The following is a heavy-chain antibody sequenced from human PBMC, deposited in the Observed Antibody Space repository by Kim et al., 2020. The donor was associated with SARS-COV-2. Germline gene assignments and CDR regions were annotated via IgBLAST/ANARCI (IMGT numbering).Heavy chain of an antibody. D-gene: IGHD1-26*01. J-gene: IGHJ4*02. CDR3: IQLRGGSLSG. CDR2: TT. Sequence: TTDYAAPVKGRFTISRDDSKNTLYLQMNSLKTEDTAVYYCIQLRGGSLSGWGQGTLVTVSS. V-gene: IGHV3-15*01.